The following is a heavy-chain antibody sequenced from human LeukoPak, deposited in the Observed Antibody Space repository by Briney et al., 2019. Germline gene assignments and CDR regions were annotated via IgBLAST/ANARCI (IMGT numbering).Heavy chain of an antibody. D-gene: IGHD3-10*01. J-gene: IGHJ4*02. Sequence: PSETLSLTCTVSGGSLSSSSYYWGWIRQPPGTGLEWIGSIYYSGSTYYNPSLKSRVTISVDTSKNQFSLKLSSVTAADTAVYYCARAYYYGSGSYLDYWGQGTLVTVSS. CDR2: IYYSGST. CDR3: ARAYYYGSGSYLDY. CDR1: GGSLSSSSYY. V-gene: IGHV4-39*07.